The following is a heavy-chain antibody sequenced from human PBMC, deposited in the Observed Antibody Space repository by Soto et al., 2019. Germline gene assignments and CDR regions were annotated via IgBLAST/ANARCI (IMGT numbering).Heavy chain of an antibody. J-gene: IGHJ4*02. CDR1: GVSISSGGYY. CDR2: IYYSGST. Sequence: PSETLSLTCTVSGVSISSGGYYWSWIRQPPGKGLEWIGYIYYSGSTNYNPSLKSRVTISVDTSKNQFSLKLSSVTAADTAVYYCARQIWFGEPLDYWGQGTLVTVSS. V-gene: IGHV4-61*08. D-gene: IGHD3-10*01. CDR3: ARQIWFGEPLDY.